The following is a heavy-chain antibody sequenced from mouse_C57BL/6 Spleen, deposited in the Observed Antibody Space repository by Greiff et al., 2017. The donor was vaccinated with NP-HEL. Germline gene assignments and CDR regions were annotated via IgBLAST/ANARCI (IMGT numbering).Heavy chain of an antibody. D-gene: IGHD2-4*01. CDR3: TRRIYYDYDGEDY. CDR2: IRNKANNHAT. CDR1: GFTFSDAW. J-gene: IGHJ3*01. V-gene: IGHV6-6*01. Sequence: EVKVEESGGGLVQPGGSMKLSCAASGFTFSDAWMDWVRQSPEKGLEWVAEIRNKANNHATYYAESVKGRFTISRDDSKSSVYLQMNSLRAEDTGIYYCTRRIYYDYDGEDYWGQGTLVTVSA.